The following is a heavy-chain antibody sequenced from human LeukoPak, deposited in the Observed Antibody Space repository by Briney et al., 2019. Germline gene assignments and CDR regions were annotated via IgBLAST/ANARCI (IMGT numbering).Heavy chain of an antibody. Sequence: KPGESLKISCTGSGYSFTSYWIGWVRQMPGKGQEWMGIIYPGDSDTRYSPSFQGQVTISADKSISTAYLQWSSLKASDTAMYYCARADSSGYYYSDAFDIWGQGTMVTVSS. V-gene: IGHV5-51*03. J-gene: IGHJ3*02. CDR1: GYSFTSYW. CDR3: ARADSSGYYYSDAFDI. D-gene: IGHD3-22*01. CDR2: IYPGDSDT.